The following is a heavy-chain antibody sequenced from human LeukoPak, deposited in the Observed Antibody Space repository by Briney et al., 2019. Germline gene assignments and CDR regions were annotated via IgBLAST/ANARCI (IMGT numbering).Heavy chain of an antibody. Sequence: GGTLRLSCVASGFTYSHYGMNWVRQAPGKGLEWVSGITSDSRGIYYADSVKGRFTISRDNAKNSLYLQMNSLRAEDTAVYYCARDDYYYDSSGYYSRSYFDYWGQGTLVTVSS. CDR3: ARDDYYYDSSGYYSRSYFDY. J-gene: IGHJ4*02. CDR2: ITSDSRGI. CDR1: GFTYSHYG. D-gene: IGHD3-22*01. V-gene: IGHV3-21*01.